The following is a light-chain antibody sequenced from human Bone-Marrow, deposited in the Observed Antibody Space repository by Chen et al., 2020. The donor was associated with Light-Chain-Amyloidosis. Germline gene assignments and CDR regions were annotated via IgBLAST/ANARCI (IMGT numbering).Light chain of an antibody. CDR1: STNIGINY. V-gene: IGLV1-47*01. Sequence: QSVLTQPPSASGTPGQRDTISCSGASTNIGINYVYWYQHIPGAAPNLLIHRHNQRHSGVPVLFSATKSGTSAFLAISGLRSDDEADYYCAAWDGSLSGYVFGTGTNVIVL. J-gene: IGLJ1*01. CDR3: AAWDGSLSGYV. CDR2: RHN.